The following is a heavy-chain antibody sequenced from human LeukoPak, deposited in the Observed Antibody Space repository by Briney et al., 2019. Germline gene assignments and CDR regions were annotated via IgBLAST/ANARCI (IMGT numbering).Heavy chain of an antibody. CDR3: ARYFEVAGRWYLDY. V-gene: IGHV4-4*08. D-gene: IGHD2-15*01. Sequence: SSETLSLTCTVSGGSISNHYWSWIRQPPGEGLEWIGFIYATGRTDYNPSFTSRATVSVDMSNNQFSLELSSVTAADTAIYYCARYFEVAGRWYLDYWGQGTLVTVSS. CDR1: GGSISNHY. J-gene: IGHJ4*02. CDR2: IYATGRT.